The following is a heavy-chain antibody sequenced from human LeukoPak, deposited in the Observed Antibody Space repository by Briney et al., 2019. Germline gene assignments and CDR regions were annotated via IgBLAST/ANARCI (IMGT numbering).Heavy chain of an antibody. V-gene: IGHV3-30*02. Sequence: GGSLRLSXEASGFSFSNYGIHWVRQTPGKGLEWLAFIRNDGTNKYYADSVKGRFTISRDNSKNIMYLQMNSLRVEDTAVFYCAKDRSSSWSGGDYWGQGTMVTVSS. CDR1: GFSFSNYG. D-gene: IGHD6-13*01. CDR2: IRNDGTNK. CDR3: AKDRSSSWSGGDY. J-gene: IGHJ4*02.